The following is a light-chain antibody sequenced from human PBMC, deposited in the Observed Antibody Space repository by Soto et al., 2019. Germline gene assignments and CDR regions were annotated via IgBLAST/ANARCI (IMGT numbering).Light chain of an antibody. CDR3: QQFNSYPHF. CDR2: DAS. J-gene: IGKJ5*01. CDR1: QVISSA. Sequence: AIQLTQSPSSLSASVGDRVTITCRASQVISSALAWYQQKPGKAPKLLIYDASSLESGVPSRFSGSGSGTEFTLTISSLQPEDFATYYCQQFNSYPHFFGQGTRLEIK. V-gene: IGKV1-13*02.